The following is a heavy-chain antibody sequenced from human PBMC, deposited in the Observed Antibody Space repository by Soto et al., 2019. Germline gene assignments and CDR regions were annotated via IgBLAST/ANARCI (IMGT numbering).Heavy chain of an antibody. V-gene: IGHV4-61*01. D-gene: IGHD3-3*01. CDR1: GDSVSNDNYY. CDR2: IYYSGTT. CDR3: ANGRFLEWLLPDNWFDP. J-gene: IGHJ5*02. Sequence: PSETLSLTCAVSGDSVSNDNYYWSWIRQPPGKGLEWIGYIYYSGTTNYNSYLKSRLSLSVDMSKNQFSLKLASVTAADTAVYYCANGRFLEWLLPDNWFDPWGQGTLVTVSS.